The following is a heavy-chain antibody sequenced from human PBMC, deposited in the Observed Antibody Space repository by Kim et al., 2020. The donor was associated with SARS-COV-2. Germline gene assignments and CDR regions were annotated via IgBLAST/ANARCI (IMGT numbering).Heavy chain of an antibody. V-gene: IGHV7-4-1*02. CDR2: INTNTGNP. J-gene: IGHJ3*02. Sequence: ASVKVSCKASGYTFTSYAMNWVRQAPGQGLEWMGWINTNTGNPTYAQGFTGRFVFSLDTSVSTAYLQISSLKAEDTAVYYCARGLRVDIVAAHDAFDIWGQGTMVTVSS. CDR1: GYTFTSYA. D-gene: IGHD6-13*01. CDR3: ARGLRVDIVAAHDAFDI.